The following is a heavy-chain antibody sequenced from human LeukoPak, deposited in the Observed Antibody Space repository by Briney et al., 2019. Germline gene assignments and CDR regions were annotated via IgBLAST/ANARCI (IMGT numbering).Heavy chain of an antibody. J-gene: IGHJ4*02. CDR3: ARDSPHYGTKPGTSFDY. V-gene: IGHV3-48*04. CDR1: GFTFSSYS. D-gene: IGHD4-17*01. Sequence: PGGSLRLSCAASGFTFSSYSMNWVRQAPGKGLEWVSYISSTSSTIYYADSVKGRFTISRDNAKNSLYVQMNSLRAEDTAVYYCARDSPHYGTKPGTSFDYWGQGTLATVSS. CDR2: ISSTSSTI.